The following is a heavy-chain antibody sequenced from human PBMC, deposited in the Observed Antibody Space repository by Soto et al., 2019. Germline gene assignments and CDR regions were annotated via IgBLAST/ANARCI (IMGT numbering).Heavy chain of an antibody. CDR2: LYYDVST. V-gene: IGHV4-39*07. CDR1: GDSISGSTYY. D-gene: IGHD3-10*01. Sequence: SETLSLTCSVSGDSISGSTYYWAWIRQTPGKGLEWIGSLYYDVSTYYNPSLKSRVTISVDTSKNQFSLKLSSVTAADTAVYYCARGRYYGSGSYLAYYYYGMDVWGQGTTVTVS. J-gene: IGHJ6*02. CDR3: ARGRYYGSGSYLAYYYYGMDV.